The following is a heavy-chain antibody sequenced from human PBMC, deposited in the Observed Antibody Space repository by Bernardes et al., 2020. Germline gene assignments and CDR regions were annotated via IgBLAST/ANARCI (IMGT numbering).Heavy chain of an antibody. J-gene: IGHJ4*02. CDR1: GGSISSYY. CDR3: ARHQGGGLTGVYSFDY. CDR2: IYNSGRT. D-gene: IGHD3-10*01. Sequence: SKTLSLTCTVSGGSISSYYWSWIRQPPGKGLEWIGYIYNSGRTKYNPSLKSRVTISVDTSKNRFSLKLSSVTAADTAVYYCARHQGGGLTGVYSFDYWGRGTLVTVSS. V-gene: IGHV4-59*08.